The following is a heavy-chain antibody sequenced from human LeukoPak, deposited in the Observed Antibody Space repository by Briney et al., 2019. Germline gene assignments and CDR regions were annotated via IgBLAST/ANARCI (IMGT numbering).Heavy chain of an antibody. J-gene: IGHJ3*02. V-gene: IGHV3-30*18. D-gene: IGHD3-10*01. CDR1: GFTFSSYG. CDR2: ISYDGSNK. CDR3: AKGFYGSGKDAFDI. Sequence: LRLSCAVSGFTFSSYGMHWVRQAPSKGLEWVAVISYDGSNKYYADSVKGRFTISRDNSKNTLFLQMNSLRAEDTAVYYCAKGFYGSGKDAFDIWGQGTMVTVSS.